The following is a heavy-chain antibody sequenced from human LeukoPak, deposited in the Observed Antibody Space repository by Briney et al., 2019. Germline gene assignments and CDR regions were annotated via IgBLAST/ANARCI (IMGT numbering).Heavy chain of an antibody. D-gene: IGHD3-22*01. CDR3: ARVYYDSSGYYWNRFDP. Sequence: ASVKVSCKASGYTFTSYGISWVRQAPGQGLEWMGWISAYNGNTNYAQKLQGRVTMTTDTSTSTAYMELRSLRSDDTAVYYCARVYYDSSGYYWNRFDPWGQGTLVTVSS. CDR1: GYTFTSYG. CDR2: ISAYNGNT. V-gene: IGHV1-18*01. J-gene: IGHJ5*02.